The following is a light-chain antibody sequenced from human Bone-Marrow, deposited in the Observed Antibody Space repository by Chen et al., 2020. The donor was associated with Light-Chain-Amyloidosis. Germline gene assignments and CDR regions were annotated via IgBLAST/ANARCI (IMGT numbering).Light chain of an antibody. V-gene: IGKV1-39*01. CDR3: QQSLSAPLT. CDR1: RSISTY. J-gene: IGKJ3*01. Sequence: DIQMTQSPSSLSASLGDRVTITCRASRSISTYLNWYQQKPGKAPNLLIYGASSLRTGVPSRFSGSGSETDFTLTISSLLPEYFATYYCQQSLSAPLTFGPGTKVDL. CDR2: GAS.